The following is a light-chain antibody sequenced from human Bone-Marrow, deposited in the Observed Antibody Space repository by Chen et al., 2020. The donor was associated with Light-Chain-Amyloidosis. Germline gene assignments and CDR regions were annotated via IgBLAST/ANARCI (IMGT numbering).Light chain of an antibody. J-gene: IGKJ1*01. V-gene: IGKV3-15*01. CDR1: QSVSSN. Sequence: EIVMTQSPATLSVSPGERATLSCRASQSVSSNLAWYQQKPGQAPRLLIYGESTRATGIPARFSGSGSGTEFTLTISSLQSEDFAVYDFQQYNNWPWTFGQGTKVEIK. CDR3: QQYNNWPWT. CDR2: GES.